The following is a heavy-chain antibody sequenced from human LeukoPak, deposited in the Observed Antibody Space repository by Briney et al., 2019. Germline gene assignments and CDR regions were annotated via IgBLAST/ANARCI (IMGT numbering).Heavy chain of an antibody. CDR3: IRDFRSADL. CDR1: GFTFSNYW. Sequence: GGSLRLSCVASGFTFSNYWMHWVRQPPGKGLVWISRIYVDGRTTNYADSVKGRFTISRDNAKNTVYLEMNSLSVEDTATYYCIRDFRSADLWGQGTLVTVTS. V-gene: IGHV3-74*01. CDR2: IYVDGRTT. J-gene: IGHJ5*02.